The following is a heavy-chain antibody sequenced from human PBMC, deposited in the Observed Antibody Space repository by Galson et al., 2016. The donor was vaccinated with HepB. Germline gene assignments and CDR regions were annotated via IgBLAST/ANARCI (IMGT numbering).Heavy chain of an antibody. CDR3: AKCMSTVTTQCLNFDY. CDR2: ISGSSGRI. D-gene: IGHD4-11*01. J-gene: IGHJ4*02. V-gene: IGHV3-23*01. CDR1: GFSFSSHI. Sequence: SLRLSCAASGFSFSSHIMTWVRQAPGKGLEWVSGISGSSGRIYDAESVKGRFTISRDNSKNTLFLQMNSLRAEDTAVYYCAKCMSTVTTQCLNFDYWGQGALVTVFS.